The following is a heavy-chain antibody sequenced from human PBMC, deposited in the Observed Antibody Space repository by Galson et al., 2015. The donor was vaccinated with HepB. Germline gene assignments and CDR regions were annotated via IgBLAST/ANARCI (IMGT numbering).Heavy chain of an antibody. J-gene: IGHJ6*02. CDR2: ISGSGGST. CDR1: GFTFSSYA. CDR3: AKGDCSSTSCYLYYYYGVDV. Sequence: SLRLSCAASGFTFSSYAMSWVRQAPGKGLEWVSAISGSGGSTYYADSVKGRFTISRDNSKNTLYLQMNSLRAEDTAVYYCAKGDCSSTSCYLYYYYGVDVWGQGTTVTVSS. D-gene: IGHD2-2*01. V-gene: IGHV3-23*01.